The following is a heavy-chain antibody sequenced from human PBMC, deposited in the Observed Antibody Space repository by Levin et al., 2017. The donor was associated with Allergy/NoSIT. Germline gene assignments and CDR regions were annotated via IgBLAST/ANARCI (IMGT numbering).Heavy chain of an antibody. D-gene: IGHD3-22*01. V-gene: IGHV5-51*01. CDR2: IYPGDSDT. J-gene: IGHJ1*01. Sequence: KVSCKGSGYSFTSYWIGWVRQMPGKGLEWMGIIYPGDSDTRYSPSFQGQVTISADKSISTAYLQWSSLKASDTAMYYCARGPHYYDSSGYYYVGYFQHWGQGTLVTVSS. CDR3: ARGPHYYDSSGYYYVGYFQH. CDR1: GYSFTSYW.